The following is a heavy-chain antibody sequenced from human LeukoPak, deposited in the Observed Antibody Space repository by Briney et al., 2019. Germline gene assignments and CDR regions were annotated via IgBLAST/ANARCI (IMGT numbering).Heavy chain of an antibody. J-gene: IGHJ5*02. D-gene: IGHD3-10*01. CDR3: ARYGYDSGRGFDP. CDR2: ISADGSST. Sequence: KSGGSLRLSCAASGFTFSSFWMHWVRQAPGKGLVWVSRISADGSSTIYADPVKGRFTISRDNAENTVYLQMNSLRVEDTAVYYCARYGYDSGRGFDPWGRESWSPSPQ. CDR1: GFTFSSFW. V-gene: IGHV3-74*01.